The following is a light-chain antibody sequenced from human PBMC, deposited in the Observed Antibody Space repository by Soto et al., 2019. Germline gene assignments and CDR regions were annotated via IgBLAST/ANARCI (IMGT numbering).Light chain of an antibody. CDR1: QNITNN. CDR2: HAS. CDR3: QQYYGLPPLT. Sequence: ETQMTQLPSSLSPSKGDRVTITCQASQNITNNLSWYQQKPGKAPNLLIYHASKLAKGVTSRFSGSGSGTDFSFIITSLQREDLATYYCQQYYGLPPLTFGQGTRLEIK. J-gene: IGKJ5*01. V-gene: IGKV1-33*01.